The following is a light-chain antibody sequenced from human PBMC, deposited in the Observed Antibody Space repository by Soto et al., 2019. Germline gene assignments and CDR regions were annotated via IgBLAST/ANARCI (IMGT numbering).Light chain of an antibody. Sequence: QSALTQPPSVSGAPGQRVTISCTGSISNIGAGYDVHWYQQLPGTAPRLLISDNNNRPSGVPDRFSASKSGTSASLAISGLQAEDEADYFCQSYDSRLSPAHVVFGGGTKLTVL. J-gene: IGLJ2*01. CDR1: ISNIGAGYD. CDR3: QSYDSRLSPAHVV. V-gene: IGLV1-40*01. CDR2: DNN.